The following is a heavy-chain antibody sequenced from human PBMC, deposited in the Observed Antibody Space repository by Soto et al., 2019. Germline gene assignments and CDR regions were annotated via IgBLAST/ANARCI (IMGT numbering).Heavy chain of an antibody. D-gene: IGHD3-10*01. CDR2: IYYSGST. V-gene: IGHV4-39*01. CDR1: GGSISSSGYY. J-gene: IGHJ4*02. Sequence: SETLSLTCTVSGGSISSSGYYWGWIRQPPGKGLEWIGNIYYSGSTNYNPSLKSRVTISVDTSKNQFSLKVSSVTAADTAVYYCARRSYYGSGSIFDYWGLGTLVTVSS. CDR3: ARRSYYGSGSIFDY.